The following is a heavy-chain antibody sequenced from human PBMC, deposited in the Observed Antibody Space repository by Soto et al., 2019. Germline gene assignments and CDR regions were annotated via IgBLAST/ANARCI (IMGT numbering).Heavy chain of an antibody. D-gene: IGHD3-10*01. Sequence: SQTLSLTCVISGDSVSSNSAAWNWIRQSPSRGLEWLGRTYYRSKWYNDYAVSVKSRITINPDTSKNQFSLQLNSVTPEDTAVYYCAVGVYYYGSGSYYNWFDPWGQGTLVTVSS. CDR2: TYYRSKWYN. J-gene: IGHJ5*02. CDR1: GDSVSSNSAA. CDR3: AVGVYYYGSGSYYNWFDP. V-gene: IGHV6-1*01.